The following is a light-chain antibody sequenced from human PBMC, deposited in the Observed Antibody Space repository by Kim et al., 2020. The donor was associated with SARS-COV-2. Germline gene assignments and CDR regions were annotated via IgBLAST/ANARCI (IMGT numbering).Light chain of an antibody. CDR3: QHYDSYPLT. Sequence: DIQMTQSPSTLSASVGDRVTITCRASQSISSWLAWYQQKPGKAPKVLIHKASSLQSGVPSRFSGSGSGTEFTLTISSLQPDDSATYYCQHYDSYPLTFGGGTKVDIK. V-gene: IGKV1-5*03. CDR1: QSISSW. J-gene: IGKJ4*01. CDR2: KAS.